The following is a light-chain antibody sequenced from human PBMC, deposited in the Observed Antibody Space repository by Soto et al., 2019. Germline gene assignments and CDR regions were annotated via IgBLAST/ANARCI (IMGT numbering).Light chain of an antibody. CDR3: QQYNDWPLT. CDR1: QSVTSY. CDR2: GAS. J-gene: IGKJ4*01. V-gene: IGKV3D-15*01. Sequence: EIVLTQSPGTLSLSPGERATLSCRASQSVTSYYLAWYQQKPGQAPRLLIYGASTRPTGIPARFSGSGSGTEFTLTISSLQSEDSAVYYCQQYNDWPLTFGGGTKVDIK.